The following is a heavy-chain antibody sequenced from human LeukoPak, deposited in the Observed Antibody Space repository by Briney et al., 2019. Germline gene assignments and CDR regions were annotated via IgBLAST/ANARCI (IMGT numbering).Heavy chain of an antibody. D-gene: IGHD6-13*01. V-gene: IGHV3-7*01. CDR2: IKQDGSEK. Sequence: PGGSLRLSCAASGFTFSSYWMSWVRQAPGKGLEWVANIKQDGSEKYYVDSVKGRFTISRDNAKNSLYLQMNSQRAEDTAVYYCARTPGIAAAGRGRPPYWGQGTLVTVSS. CDR1: GFTFSSYW. CDR3: ARTPGIAAAGRGRPPY. J-gene: IGHJ4*02.